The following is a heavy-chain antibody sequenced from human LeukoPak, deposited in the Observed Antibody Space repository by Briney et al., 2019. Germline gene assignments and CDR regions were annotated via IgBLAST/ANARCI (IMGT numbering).Heavy chain of an antibody. D-gene: IGHD5-18*01. CDR2: IYWDDDK. CDR3: AHRGRRGYSYGPYFDY. V-gene: IGHV2-5*02. J-gene: IGHJ4*02. CDR1: GFSLSTSGVG. Sequence: SGPTLVKPTQTLTLTCTFSGFSLSTSGVGVGWIRQPPGKALEWLTLIYWDDDKRYSPSLKSRLTITKDTSKNQVVLTMTNMDPVDTATYYCAHRGRRGYSYGPYFDYWGQGTLVTVSS.